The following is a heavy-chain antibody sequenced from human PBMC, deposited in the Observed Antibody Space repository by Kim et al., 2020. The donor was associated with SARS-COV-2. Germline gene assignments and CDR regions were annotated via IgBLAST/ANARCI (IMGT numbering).Heavy chain of an antibody. J-gene: IGHJ3*02. CDR3: ARELKVGEYGDYYPDAFDI. D-gene: IGHD4-17*01. Sequence: GGSLRLSCAASGFTFSSYSMNWVRQAPGKGLEWVSYISSSSSTIYYADSVKGRFTISRDNAKNSLYLQMNSLRDEDTAVYYCARELKVGEYGDYYPDAFDIWGQGTMVTVSS. CDR1: GFTFSSYS. CDR2: ISSSSSTI. V-gene: IGHV3-48*02.